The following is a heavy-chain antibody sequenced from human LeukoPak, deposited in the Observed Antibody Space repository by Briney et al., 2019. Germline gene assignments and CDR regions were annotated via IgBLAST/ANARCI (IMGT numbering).Heavy chain of an antibody. CDR2: IIPIFGTA. Sequence: SVKVSCKASGGTFSSSAISWVRQAPGQGLEWMGGIIPIFGTANYAQKFQGRVTITADKSTSTAYMELSSLRSEDTAVYYCARGGYSGYDTYWGQGTLVTVSS. CDR3: ARGGYSGYDTY. V-gene: IGHV1-69*06. D-gene: IGHD5-12*01. CDR1: GGTFSSSA. J-gene: IGHJ4*02.